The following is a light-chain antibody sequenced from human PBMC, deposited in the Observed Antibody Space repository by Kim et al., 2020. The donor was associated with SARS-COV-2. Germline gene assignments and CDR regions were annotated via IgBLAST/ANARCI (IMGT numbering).Light chain of an antibody. CDR3: QQYDNWWT. Sequence: SASPGERVTLSCRASQSVSSHLAWYQQKPGQAPRLLIYAASTRATDIPARFSGSGSGTEFTLTISGLQSEDFAVYFCQQYDNWWTFGQGTKVDIK. J-gene: IGKJ1*01. V-gene: IGKV3-15*01. CDR2: AAS. CDR1: QSVSSH.